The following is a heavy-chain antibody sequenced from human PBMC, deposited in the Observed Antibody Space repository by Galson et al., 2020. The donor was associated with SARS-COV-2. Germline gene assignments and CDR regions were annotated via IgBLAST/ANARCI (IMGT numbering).Heavy chain of an antibody. Sequence: SETLSLTCAVSGGSFSGYYWSWIRQPPRKGLEWIGEINHSGSTNYNPSLKSRVTISVDTSKNQFSLKLSSVTAADTAVYYCARGGRIRANWFDPWGQGTLVTVSS. CDR1: GGSFSGYY. CDR3: ARGGRIRANWFDP. V-gene: IGHV4-34*01. D-gene: IGHD3-10*01. CDR2: INHSGST. J-gene: IGHJ5*02.